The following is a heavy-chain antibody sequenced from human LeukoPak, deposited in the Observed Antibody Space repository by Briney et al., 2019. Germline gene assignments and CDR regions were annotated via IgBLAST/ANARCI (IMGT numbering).Heavy chain of an antibody. CDR1: GGTFSSYA. Sequence: SVKVSCKASGGTFSSYAISWVRQAPGQGLEWMGRIIPILGIANYAQKFQGRVTITADKSTSTAYMELSSLRSEDTAVYYCASPSSLRITISPFTAWGQGTLVTVSS. J-gene: IGHJ4*02. D-gene: IGHD3-3*01. CDR3: ASPSSLRITISPFTA. V-gene: IGHV1-69*04. CDR2: IIPILGIA.